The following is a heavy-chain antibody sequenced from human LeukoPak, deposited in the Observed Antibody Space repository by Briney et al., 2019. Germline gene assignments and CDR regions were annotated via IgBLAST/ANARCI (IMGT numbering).Heavy chain of an antibody. CDR2: IRYDGSNK. CDR3: AKAPWNLRYCSSTSCYVRARNYYGMDV. V-gene: IGHV3-30*02. D-gene: IGHD2-2*01. CDR1: GFTFSSYG. Sequence: GGSLRLSCAASGFTFSSYGMHWVRQAPGKGLEWVAFIRYDGSNKYYADSVKGRFTISRDNSKNTLYLQMNSLRAEDTAVYYCAKAPWNLRYCSSTSCYVRARNYYGMDVWGQGTTVTVSS. J-gene: IGHJ6*02.